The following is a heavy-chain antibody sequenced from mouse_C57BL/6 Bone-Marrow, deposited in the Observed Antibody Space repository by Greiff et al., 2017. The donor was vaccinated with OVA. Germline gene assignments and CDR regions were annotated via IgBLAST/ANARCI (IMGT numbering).Heavy chain of an antibody. J-gene: IGHJ2*01. V-gene: IGHV1-66*01. CDR1: GYSFTSYY. Sequence: VKLVESGPELVKPGASVKISCKASGYSFTSYYIHWVKQRPGQGLEWIGWIYPGSGNTKYNEKFKGKATLTADTSSSTAYMQLSSLTSEDSAVYYCARGGEVGDWGQGTTLTVSS. CDR3: ARGGEVGD. CDR2: IYPGSGNT.